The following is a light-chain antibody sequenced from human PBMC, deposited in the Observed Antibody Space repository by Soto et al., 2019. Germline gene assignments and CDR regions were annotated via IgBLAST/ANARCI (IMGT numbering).Light chain of an antibody. Sequence: EIVLTQSPGTLSLSPGERATLSCRASQSVSSNLAWYQQKPGQAPRLLIYGASTRDNGVPARFSGSGSGTEFTLTISSLQSEDSAVYYCQQHNNWPPYTFGQGPRWIS. J-gene: IGKJ2*01. CDR2: GAS. CDR1: QSVSSN. CDR3: QQHNNWPPYT. V-gene: IGKV3-15*01.